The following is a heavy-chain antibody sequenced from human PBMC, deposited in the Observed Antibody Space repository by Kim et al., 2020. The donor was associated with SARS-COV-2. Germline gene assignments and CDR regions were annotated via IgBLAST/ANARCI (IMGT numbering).Heavy chain of an antibody. D-gene: IGHD3-10*01. V-gene: IGHV3-33*06. J-gene: IGHJ2*01. CDR2: IWYDGSNK. CDR1: GFTFSSYG. Sequence: GGSLRLSCAASGFTFSSYGMHWVRQAPGKGLEWVAVIWYDGSNKYYADSVKGRFTISRDNSKNTLYLQMNSLRAEDTAMYYCAKNSGGYYGSGSYYSPVPYFDLWGRGTLVTVSS. CDR3: AKNSGGYYGSGSYYSPVPYFDL.